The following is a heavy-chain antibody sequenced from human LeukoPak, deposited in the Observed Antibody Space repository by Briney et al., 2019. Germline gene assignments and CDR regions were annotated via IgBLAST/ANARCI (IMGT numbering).Heavy chain of an antibody. Sequence: SETLSLTCAVYGGSFSGYYWSWIRQPPGKGLEWIGEINHSGSTNYNPSLKSRVTISVDTSKNQFSLKLSSATAADTAVYYCASITMVRGQIFDYWGQGTLVTVSS. J-gene: IGHJ4*02. CDR3: ASITMVRGQIFDY. D-gene: IGHD3-10*01. CDR2: INHSGST. V-gene: IGHV4-34*01. CDR1: GGSFSGYY.